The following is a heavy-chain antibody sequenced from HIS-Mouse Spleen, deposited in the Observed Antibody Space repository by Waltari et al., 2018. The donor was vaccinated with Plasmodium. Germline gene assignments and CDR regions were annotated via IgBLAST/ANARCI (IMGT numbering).Heavy chain of an antibody. CDR2: IKQDGSDK. CDR3: ASSWYWYFDL. D-gene: IGHD6-13*01. CDR1: VFPFCSYW. V-gene: IGHV3-7*01. Sequence: EVQLVVSGVVLVQPGGSLRLSCEASVFPFCSYWMSWVRQVPGKGLEWVANIKQDGSDKYYVDSVKGRFTISRDNAKNSLYLQMNSLRAEDTAVYYCASSWYWYFDLWGRGTLVTVSS. J-gene: IGHJ2*01.